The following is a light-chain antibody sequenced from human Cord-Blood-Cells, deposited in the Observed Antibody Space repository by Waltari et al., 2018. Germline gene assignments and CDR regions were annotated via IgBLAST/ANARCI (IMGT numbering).Light chain of an antibody. CDR1: QSISSY. J-gene: IGKJ3*01. CDR3: QQSYSTPFT. V-gene: IGKV1-39*01. Sequence: DIQMTQSPSSLSASVGDRVTITCRASQSISSYLNWYQQKPGKAPKLLIYAASRLQSGVPSRFSGSGSGKDFTLTISRLPPEDFATYYCQQSYSTPFTFGPGTKVDIK. CDR2: AAS.